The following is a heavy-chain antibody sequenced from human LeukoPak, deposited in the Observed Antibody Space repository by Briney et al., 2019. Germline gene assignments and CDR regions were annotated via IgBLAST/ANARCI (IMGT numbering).Heavy chain of an antibody. CDR3: ARSTDEGSYYDYFDY. J-gene: IGHJ4*02. D-gene: IGHD1-26*01. V-gene: IGHV3-21*01. CDR2: ISSSSSYI. CDR1: GFTFSSYS. Sequence: GGSLRLSCAASGFTFSSYSMNWVRQAPGKGLEWVSSISSSSSYIYYADSVKGRFTISRDNAKNSLYPQMNSLRAEDTAVYYCARSTDEGSYYDYFDYWGQGTLVTVSS.